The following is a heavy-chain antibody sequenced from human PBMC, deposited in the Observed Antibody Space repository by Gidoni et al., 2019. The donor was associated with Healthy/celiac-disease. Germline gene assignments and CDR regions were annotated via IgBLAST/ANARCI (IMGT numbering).Heavy chain of an antibody. CDR3: ARDDGGLDT. V-gene: IGHV3-43*01. CDR2: SRWTGGTP. D-gene: IGHD2-15*01. J-gene: IGHJ3*01. Sequence: EVQLVETGGGVVQPGGSLTLTCTITGFSFDDATVHWFRQRPVKGTEWVALSRWTGGTPHYAESVEGRFTVSRDVSKKSLYLQMNNVRADDTALYFCARDDGGLDTWGQGTKVTVSS. CDR1: GFSFDDAT.